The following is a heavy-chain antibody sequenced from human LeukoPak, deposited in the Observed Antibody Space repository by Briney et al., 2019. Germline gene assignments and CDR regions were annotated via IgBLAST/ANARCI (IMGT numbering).Heavy chain of an antibody. D-gene: IGHD2-15*01. CDR1: GYNFVNYG. J-gene: IGHJ4*02. CDR3: ARDYKSSCSGATCLYFDY. Sequence: GASVKVSCKTSGYNFVNYGVSWVRQAPGQRLEWMGWISAVNGDANSAHKFRGRLSMTMDTSTSTAYMELRSLRSDDTALYFCARDYKSSCSGATCLYFDYWGQGTLVTVSS. CDR2: ISAVNGDA. V-gene: IGHV1-18*01.